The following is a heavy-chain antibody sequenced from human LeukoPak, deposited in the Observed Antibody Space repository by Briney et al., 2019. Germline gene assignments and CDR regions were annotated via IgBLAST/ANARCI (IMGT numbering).Heavy chain of an antibody. Sequence: GGSLRLSCAASGFSFSDYALHWVRQAPGKGLEWVAVISYGGTKEYYADSVKGRFTISKGNSKNTLYLQMNSLRHEDTAVYYCARNKPITAFFGMDVWGQGTTVIVSS. J-gene: IGHJ6*02. CDR2: ISYGGTKE. CDR3: ARNKPITAFFGMDV. CDR1: GFSFSDYA. V-gene: IGHV3-30*04. D-gene: IGHD6-6*01.